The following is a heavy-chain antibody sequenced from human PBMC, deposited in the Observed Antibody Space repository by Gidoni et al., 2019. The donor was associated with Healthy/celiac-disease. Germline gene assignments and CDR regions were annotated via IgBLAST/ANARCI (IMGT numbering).Heavy chain of an antibody. CDR3: ARAADAGGDYYMDV. CDR2: ISSSSSYI. J-gene: IGHJ6*03. CDR1: GFTFSSYS. Sequence: EVQLVESGGGLVKAGGSLTLACAASGFTFSSYSRNWVRQAPGKGREGVSSISSSSSYIYYADSVKGRFPISRDNAKNSLYLQMNSLRAEDTAVDYCARAADAGGDYYMDVWGKGTTVTVSS. D-gene: IGHD3-16*01. V-gene: IGHV3-21*01.